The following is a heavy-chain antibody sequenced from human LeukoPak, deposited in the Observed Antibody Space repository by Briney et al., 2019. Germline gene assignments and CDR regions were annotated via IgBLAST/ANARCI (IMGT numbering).Heavy chain of an antibody. V-gene: IGHV4-59*01. CDR2: IYNSGST. CDR3: ARHLGYGDYYFYGMDV. D-gene: IGHD4-17*01. Sequence: SETLSLTCTVSGGSISSCYWSWIRQPPGKGLEWIGYIYNSGSTNYNPSLKSRVTISVDTSKNQFSLKLSSVTAADTAVYYCARHLGYGDYYFYGMDVWGQGTTVTVSS. J-gene: IGHJ6*02. CDR1: GGSISSCY.